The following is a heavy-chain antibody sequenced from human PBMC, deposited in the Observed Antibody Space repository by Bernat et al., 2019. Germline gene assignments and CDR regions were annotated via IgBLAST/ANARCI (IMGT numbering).Heavy chain of an antibody. Sequence: QVQLVESGGGVVQPGRSLRLSCAASGFIFNTYAMHWVRQAPGKGLEWVAVISYDGSHKYYADSVEGRFTISRDNSKNTLDLQMDSLRPDDTAVYYRAQGGSWSHYYIKFDYWGQGTLVTVSS. CDR3: AQGGSWSHYYIKFDY. CDR1: GFIFNTYA. V-gene: IGHV3-30*01. J-gene: IGHJ4*02. D-gene: IGHD3-3*01. CDR2: ISYDGSHK.